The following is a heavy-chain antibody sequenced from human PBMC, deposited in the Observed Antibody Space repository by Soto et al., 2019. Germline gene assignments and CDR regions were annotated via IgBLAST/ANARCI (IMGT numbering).Heavy chain of an antibody. CDR3: AKDGVWNDVEDYYFDY. V-gene: IGHV3-30*18. CDR1: GFTFSSYG. D-gene: IGHD1-1*01. Sequence: PGGSLRLSCAASGFTFSSYGMRWVRRAPGEGLEWVAVISYDGSNKYYADSVKGRFTISRDNSKNTLYLQMNSLRAEDTAVYYCAKDGVWNDVEDYYFDYWGQGTLVTVSS. CDR2: ISYDGSNK. J-gene: IGHJ4*02.